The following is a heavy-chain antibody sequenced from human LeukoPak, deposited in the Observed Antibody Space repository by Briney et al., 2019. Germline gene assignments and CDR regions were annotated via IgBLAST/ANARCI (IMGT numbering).Heavy chain of an antibody. D-gene: IGHD4-23*01. J-gene: IGHJ4*02. CDR2: ISYDGSNK. Sequence: GGSLRLSCVASGFTFSSYAMSWVRQAPGKGLEWVAVISYDGSNKYYADSVKGRFTISRDNSKNTLYLQMNSLRAEDTAVYYCAKDRSLTVANYFDYWGQGTLVTVSS. V-gene: IGHV3-30*18. CDR3: AKDRSLTVANYFDY. CDR1: GFTFSSYA.